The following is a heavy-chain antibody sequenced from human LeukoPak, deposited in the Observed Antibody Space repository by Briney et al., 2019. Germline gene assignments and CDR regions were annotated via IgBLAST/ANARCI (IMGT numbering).Heavy chain of an antibody. CDR3: AREAVYGGYSSRAVDY. Sequence: SQTLSLTCTVSGGSISSGGYYWSWIRQHPGKGLEWIGYNYYSGSTYYNPSLKSRVTISVDTSKNQFSLKLSSVTAADTAVYYCAREAVYGGYSSRAVDYWGQGTLVTVSS. CDR1: GGSISSGGYY. D-gene: IGHD6-13*01. V-gene: IGHV4-31*03. J-gene: IGHJ4*02. CDR2: NYYSGST.